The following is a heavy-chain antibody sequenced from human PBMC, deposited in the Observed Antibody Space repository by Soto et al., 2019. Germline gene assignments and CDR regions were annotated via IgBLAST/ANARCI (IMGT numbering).Heavy chain of an antibody. D-gene: IGHD5-12*01. J-gene: IGHJ4*02. V-gene: IGHV4-30-2*06. CDR2: ISHLEST. CDR1: GASISYGGFS. CDR3: ARGGGYDSFDY. Sequence: SATLSLTCTVSGASISYGGFSWSWIRQSPGKGLEWIGYISHLESTYFHPSFKSRLTMSIDRTRNQFSLKLSSVTAADMAVYYCARGGGYDSFDYWGQGVLVTVSS.